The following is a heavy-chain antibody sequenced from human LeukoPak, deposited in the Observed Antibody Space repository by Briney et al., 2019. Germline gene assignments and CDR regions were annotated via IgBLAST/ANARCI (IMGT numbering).Heavy chain of an antibody. CDR3: ARDPYGDYVNYQSAGDLFDY. CDR1: GFTFSSYG. J-gene: IGHJ4*02. V-gene: IGHV3-30*02. Sequence: GGSLRLSCAASGFTFSSYGMHWVRQAPGKGLEWVAFIDYVGNNKNYADSVKGRFTISRDNAKNSLYLQMNSLRADDTAVYYCARDPYGDYVNYQSAGDLFDYWGQGTLVTVSS. D-gene: IGHD4-17*01. CDR2: IDYVGNNK.